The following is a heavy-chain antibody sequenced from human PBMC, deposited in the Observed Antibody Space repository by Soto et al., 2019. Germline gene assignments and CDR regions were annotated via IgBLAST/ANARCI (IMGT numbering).Heavy chain of an antibody. Sequence: LRLSCAASGFTFSSYWMHWVRQAPGKGLVWVSRINSDGSSTSYADSVKGRFTISGYKAKNTLYLQMNSLRAEDTAVYYCAREYSSGCERGPIDYWGQGTLVTVSS. CDR2: INSDGSST. V-gene: IGHV3-74*01. J-gene: IGHJ4*02. D-gene: IGHD6-19*01. CDR1: GFTFSSYW. CDR3: AREYSSGCERGPIDY.